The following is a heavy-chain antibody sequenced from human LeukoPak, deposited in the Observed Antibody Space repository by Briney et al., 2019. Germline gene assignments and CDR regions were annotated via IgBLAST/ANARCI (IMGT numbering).Heavy chain of an antibody. CDR2: IWYDGSHQ. CDR3: ARDLGGCGDRFCSYYFDH. D-gene: IGHD2-21*02. J-gene: IGHJ4*02. V-gene: IGHV3-33*01. CDR1: GFTFSSYG. Sequence: PGGSLRLSCGASGFTFSSYGMNWLRQAPGKGLEWVAVIWYDGSHQYYADSAKGRFTISRDNSKNTVSLQMDSLRVEDPGLYYFARDLGGCGDRFCSYYFDHWGQGIQVTVSS.